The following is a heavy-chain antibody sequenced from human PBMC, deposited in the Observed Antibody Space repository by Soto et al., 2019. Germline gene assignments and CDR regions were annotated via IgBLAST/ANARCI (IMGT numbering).Heavy chain of an antibody. Sequence: QVQLVQSGAEVKKPGASVKVSCKVSGYTLNEVAMHWVRQAPGKGLEWLGGFDPDEAETIYAQHFQGRVTMTEDTSTDTVYMELSRLRSEDTALYFWTTYHGDYNFDHWGQGTLVTVSS. CDR1: GYTLNEVA. CDR2: FDPDEAET. CDR3: TTYHGDYNFDH. J-gene: IGHJ5*02. D-gene: IGHD4-17*01. V-gene: IGHV1-24*01.